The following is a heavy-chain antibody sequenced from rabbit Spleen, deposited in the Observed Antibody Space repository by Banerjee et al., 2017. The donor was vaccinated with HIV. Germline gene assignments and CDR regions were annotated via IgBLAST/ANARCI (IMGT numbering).Heavy chain of an antibody. CDR1: GLSLSSAYD. D-gene: IGHD1-1*01. J-gene: IGHJ4*01. CDR3: AREDVGGSYTL. CDR2: IYTSSGST. V-gene: IGHV1S45*01. Sequence: QEQLVESGGGLVQPEGSLTLTCTASGLSLSSAYDMCWVRQAPGKGLDYIGYIYTSSGSTWYASWAKGRFTISKTSSTTVTLQMHSLTAADTATYFCAREDVGGSYTLWGPGTLVTVS.